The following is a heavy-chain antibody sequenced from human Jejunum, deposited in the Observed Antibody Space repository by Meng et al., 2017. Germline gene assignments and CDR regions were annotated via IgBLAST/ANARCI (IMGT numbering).Heavy chain of an antibody. Sequence: GESLKISCAASGFTFSSYSIHWIRQAPGKGLEWVAVVSRDGNDKFYADSVKGRFTISRDNSKNTLYLQMSSLRPEDTALYYCAREYGAGSYYGYWGQGTLVTVSS. CDR1: GFTFSSYS. CDR2: VSRDGNDK. CDR3: AREYGAGSYYGY. J-gene: IGHJ4*02. V-gene: IGHV3-30*04. D-gene: IGHD3-10*01.